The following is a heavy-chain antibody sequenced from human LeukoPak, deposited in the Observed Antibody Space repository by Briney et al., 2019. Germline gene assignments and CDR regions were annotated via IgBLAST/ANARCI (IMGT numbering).Heavy chain of an antibody. CDR2: ISSSSSYI. V-gene: IGHV3-21*04. Sequence: GGSLRLSCAASGFTFSSYSMNWVRQAPGKGLEWVSSISSSSSYIYYADSVKGRFTISRDNAKNSLYLQMNSLRVEDTAVYFCAKDRPNYYGSNGHYYRRDGDYWGQGTLVTVS. D-gene: IGHD3-22*01. J-gene: IGHJ4*02. CDR3: AKDRPNYYGSNGHYYRRDGDY. CDR1: GFTFSSYS.